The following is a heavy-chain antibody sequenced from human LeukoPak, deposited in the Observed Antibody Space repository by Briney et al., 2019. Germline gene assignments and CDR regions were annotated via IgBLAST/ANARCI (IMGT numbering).Heavy chain of an antibody. D-gene: IGHD3-22*01. CDR2: IYYSGST. J-gene: IGHJ4*02. V-gene: IGHV4-39*07. CDR1: GGSISSSSYY. CDR3: ARDRYYYDGSARYFDY. Sequence: SETLSLTCTVSGGSISSSSYYWGWIRQPPGKGLEWIGGIYYSGSTYYNPSLKSRVTMSVDTSKNQFSLKLSSVTAADTAVYYCARDRYYYDGSARYFDYWGQGTLVTVSS.